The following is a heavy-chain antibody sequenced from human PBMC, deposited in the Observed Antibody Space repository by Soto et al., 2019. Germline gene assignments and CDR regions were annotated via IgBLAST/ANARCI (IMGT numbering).Heavy chain of an antibody. CDR2: IYWDDSK. J-gene: IGHJ4*02. CDR3: THAYGGRSLY. Sequence: QITLKESGPTRVKPTQTLTRTCTLSGFSLTTDRVDVGWIRQPPGEALEWLAVIYWDDSKTYRPSLESRLTITKDTSKNQVALTMTNMDSLDTATYYCTHAYGGRSLYWGQGTLVTVSS. D-gene: IGHD1-26*01. V-gene: IGHV2-5*02. CDR1: GFSLTTDRVD.